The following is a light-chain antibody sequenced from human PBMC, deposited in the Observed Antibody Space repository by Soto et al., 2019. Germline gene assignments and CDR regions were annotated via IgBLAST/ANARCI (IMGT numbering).Light chain of an antibody. CDR1: SSNIGNNY. Sequence: QSVLTQPPSVSAAPGQKVTISCSGSSSNIGNNYVSWYQQLPGTAPKLLIYDNNKRPSGIPDRFSGSTSGPSATLTITAVQVGDEAEYYCGTWGWGLRVFGAGTKVTVL. V-gene: IGLV1-51*01. CDR2: DNN. J-gene: IGLJ1*01. CDR3: GTWGWGLRV.